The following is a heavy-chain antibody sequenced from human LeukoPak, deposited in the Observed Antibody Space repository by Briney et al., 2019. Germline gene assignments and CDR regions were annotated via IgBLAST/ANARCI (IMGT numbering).Heavy chain of an antibody. CDR3: ARGEEQRWYSYGMDV. V-gene: IGHV4-30-4*01. J-gene: IGHJ6*04. Sequence: SQTLSLTCTVSGGSISSGDYYWSWTRQPPGKGLEWIGYIYYSGSTYYNPSLKSRVTISVDTSKNQFSLKLSSVTAADTAVYYCARGEEQRWYSYGMDVWGKGTTVTVSS. CDR1: GGSISSGDYY. CDR2: IYYSGST. D-gene: IGHD5-24*01.